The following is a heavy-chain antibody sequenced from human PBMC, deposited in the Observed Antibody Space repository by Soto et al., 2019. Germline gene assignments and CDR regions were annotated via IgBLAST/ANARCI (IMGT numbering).Heavy chain of an antibody. Sequence: GASVKVSCKTSGYFFNDYHMHWVRKAPGQGLEWMGWINPKNGDTNYAQKFQDRVTMTRDTSISTVYIELSRLTSDDTAVYYCARQGSGSNWLDPWGQGTLVTVSS. V-gene: IGHV1-2*02. CDR3: ARQGSGSNWLDP. J-gene: IGHJ5*02. D-gene: IGHD3-10*01. CDR1: GYFFNDYH. CDR2: INPKNGDT.